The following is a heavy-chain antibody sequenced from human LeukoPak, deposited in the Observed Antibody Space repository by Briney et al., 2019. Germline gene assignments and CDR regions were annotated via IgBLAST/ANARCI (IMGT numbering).Heavy chain of an antibody. D-gene: IGHD5/OR15-5a*01. CDR1: GFIFRDYW. J-gene: IGHJ4*02. V-gene: IGHV3-7*03. CDR2: IKEDGTEK. Sequence: GGSLRLSCVASGFIFRDYWMSWVRQAPGKGLEWVANIKEDGTEKNYVDSVKGRFTISRDNTQNSLHLQMNSLRVEDTAVYYCARGPVSVDYWGQGTLASVSS. CDR3: ARGPVSVDY.